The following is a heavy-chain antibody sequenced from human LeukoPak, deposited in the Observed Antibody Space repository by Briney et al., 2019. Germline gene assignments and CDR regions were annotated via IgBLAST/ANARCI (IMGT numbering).Heavy chain of an antibody. CDR2: INWNGGST. D-gene: IGHD6-13*01. Sequence: PGGSLRLSCAASGFTFDDYGMSWVRQAPGKGLEWVSGINWNGGSTGYADSVKGRFTISRDNAKNSLYLQMNSLRAEDTALYYCARDGSQSGRMAAAANWFDPWGQGTLVTVSS. CDR3: ARDGSQSGRMAAAANWFDP. J-gene: IGHJ5*02. CDR1: GFTFDDYG. V-gene: IGHV3-20*04.